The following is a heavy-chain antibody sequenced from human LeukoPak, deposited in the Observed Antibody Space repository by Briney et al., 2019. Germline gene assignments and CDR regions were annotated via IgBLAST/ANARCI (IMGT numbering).Heavy chain of an antibody. CDR2: INHSGST. CDR1: GGSISSSSYY. CDR3: ARPRGMVRGGVGYYYGMDV. Sequence: PSETLSLTCTVSGGSISSSSYYWGWIRQPPGKGLEWIGEINHSGSTNYNPSLKSRVTISVDTSKNQFSLKLSSVTAADTAVYYCARPRGMVRGGVGYYYGMDVWGQGTTVTVSS. D-gene: IGHD3-10*01. V-gene: IGHV4-39*07. J-gene: IGHJ6*02.